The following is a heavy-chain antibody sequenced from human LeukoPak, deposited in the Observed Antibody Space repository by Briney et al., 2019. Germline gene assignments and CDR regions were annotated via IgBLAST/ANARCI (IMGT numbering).Heavy chain of an antibody. D-gene: IGHD2-2*01. CDR1: GGSISSYY. Sequence: SETLSFTCTVSGGSISSYYWSWIRQPAGKGLEWIGRIYTSGSTNYNPSLKSRVTMSVDTSKNQFSLKLSSVTAADTAVYYCARESEEAGYCSSTSCLNDAFDIWGQGTMVTVSS. J-gene: IGHJ3*02. CDR3: ARESEEAGYCSSTSCLNDAFDI. V-gene: IGHV4-4*07. CDR2: IYTSGST.